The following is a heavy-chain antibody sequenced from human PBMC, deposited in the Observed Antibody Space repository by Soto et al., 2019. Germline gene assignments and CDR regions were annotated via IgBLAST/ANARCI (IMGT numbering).Heavy chain of an antibody. CDR3: ARRTNYGDYSFDY. CDR1: GGSISTDSHY. J-gene: IGHJ4*02. D-gene: IGHD4-17*01. Sequence: QLQLQESGPGLVKPSDTLSLTCTVSGGSISTDSHYWGWIRQPPGKGLEWIGNVYYAGSTYKNPSHHSRVPISVDTSKNHYSMKQNSVTAADTAVYYCARRTNYGDYSFDYWGQGTLVTVSS. V-gene: IGHV4-39*02. CDR2: VYYAGST.